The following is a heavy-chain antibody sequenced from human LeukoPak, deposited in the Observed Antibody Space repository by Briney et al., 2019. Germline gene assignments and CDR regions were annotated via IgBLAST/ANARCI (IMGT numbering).Heavy chain of an antibody. CDR2: IIPILGIA. CDR1: GGAFSSYA. CDR3: ARGMTTVTTSGY. V-gene: IGHV1-69*04. D-gene: IGHD4-17*01. J-gene: IGHJ4*02. Sequence: SVKVSCKASGGAFSSYAISWVRQAPGQGLEWMGRIIPILGIANYAQKFQGRVTITADKSTSTAYMELSSLRSEDTAVYYCARGMTTVTTSGYWGQGTLVTVSS.